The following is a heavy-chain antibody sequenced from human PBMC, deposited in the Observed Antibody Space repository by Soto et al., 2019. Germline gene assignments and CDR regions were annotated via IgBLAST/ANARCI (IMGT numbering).Heavy chain of an antibody. CDR3: ARAEYCTNGVCSLLRKGYFQN. Sequence: PSETLSLTCAVYGGSFSGYYWSWIRQPPGKGLEWIGEINHSGSTNYNPSLKSRVTISVDTSKNQFSLKLSSVTAADTAVYYCARAEYCTNGVCSLLRKGYFQNWGQGTLVTVSS. J-gene: IGHJ1*01. D-gene: IGHD2-8*01. CDR2: INHSGST. CDR1: GGSFSGYY. V-gene: IGHV4-34*01.